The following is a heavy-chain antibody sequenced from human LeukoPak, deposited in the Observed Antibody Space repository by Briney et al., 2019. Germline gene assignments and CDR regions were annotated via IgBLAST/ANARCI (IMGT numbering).Heavy chain of an antibody. Sequence: SETLSLTCTVSGGSISSGSYYWSWIRQPAGKGLEWIGRIYTSGSTNYNPSLKSRVTISVDTSKNQFSLRLSSVTAADTAVYYCARTTYYYDSSGSSSFFDYWGQGTLVTVSS. CDR3: ARTTYYYDSSGSSSFFDY. J-gene: IGHJ4*02. V-gene: IGHV4-61*02. CDR2: IYTSGST. CDR1: GGSISSGSYY. D-gene: IGHD3-22*01.